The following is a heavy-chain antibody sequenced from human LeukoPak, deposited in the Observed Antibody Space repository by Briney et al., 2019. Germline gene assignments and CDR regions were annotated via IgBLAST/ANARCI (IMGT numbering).Heavy chain of an antibody. J-gene: IGHJ4*02. D-gene: IGHD3-3*01. Sequence: GGSLRLSCAASGFTFSSYWMYWVRQAPGKGLVWVSRINNDGRTTTYADSVKGRFTISRDNTKNTLYLQMDSLTAEDTAVYYCARGLPYDFWSGYIDYWGQGTLVNVSS. CDR1: GFTFSSYW. CDR3: ARGLPYDFWSGYIDY. V-gene: IGHV3-74*03. CDR2: INNDGRTT.